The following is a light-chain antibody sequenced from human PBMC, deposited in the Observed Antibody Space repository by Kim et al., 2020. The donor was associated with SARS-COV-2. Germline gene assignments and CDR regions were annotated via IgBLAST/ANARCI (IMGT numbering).Light chain of an antibody. J-gene: IGKJ2*01. V-gene: IGKV3-15*01. CDR3: QQYNNWRT. CDR1: QSVGSN. Sequence: SVSPGERATLSCRARQSVGSNLAWYQQKPGQAPRLLIYGASTRATGIPARFSGSGSGTEFTLTISSLQSEDFAVYYCQQYNNWRTFGQGTKLEI. CDR2: GAS.